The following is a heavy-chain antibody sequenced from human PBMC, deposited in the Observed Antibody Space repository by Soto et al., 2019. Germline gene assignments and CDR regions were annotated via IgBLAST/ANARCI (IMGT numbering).Heavy chain of an antibody. V-gene: IGHV3-53*01. CDR1: GFTVSSNY. J-gene: IGHJ6*02. CDR2: IYSGGST. CDR3: ARDRATRRYGMDV. Sequence: PGGSLRLSCAASGFTVSSNYMSWVRQAPGKGLEWVSVIYSGGSTYYADSVKGRFTISRDNSKNTLYLQMNSLRAEDTAVYYCARDRATRRYGMDVWGQGTTVTVSS. D-gene: IGHD5-12*01.